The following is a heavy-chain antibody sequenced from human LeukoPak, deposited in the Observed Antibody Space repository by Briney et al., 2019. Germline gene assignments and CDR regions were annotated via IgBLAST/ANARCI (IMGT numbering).Heavy chain of an antibody. V-gene: IGHV3-21*01. J-gene: IGHJ6*02. D-gene: IGHD3-3*01. CDR2: ISSSSTYR. CDR1: GFSFSDYS. CDR3: ARESTIFGVVLNSMDV. Sequence: PGGSLRLSCAASGFSFSDYSMNWVRQAPGRGLEWVSSISSSSTYRFFADSVKGRFTISRDNAKNSLYLQMNSLRAEDTAVYYCARESTIFGVVLNSMDVWGQGTTVTVSS.